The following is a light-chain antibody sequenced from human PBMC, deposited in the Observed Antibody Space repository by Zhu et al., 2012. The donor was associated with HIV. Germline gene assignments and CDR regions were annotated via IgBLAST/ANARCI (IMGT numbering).Light chain of an antibody. V-gene: IGKV3D-20*01. CDR1: QSVSSSY. CDR3: QQYGSSPRT. J-gene: IGKJ2*01. Sequence: EIVLTQSPATLSLSPGERATLSCGASQSVSSSYLAWYQQKPGLAPRLLIYDASSRATGIPDFTLTISRLEPEDFAVYYCQQYGSSPRTFGQGTKLEIK. CDR2: DAS.